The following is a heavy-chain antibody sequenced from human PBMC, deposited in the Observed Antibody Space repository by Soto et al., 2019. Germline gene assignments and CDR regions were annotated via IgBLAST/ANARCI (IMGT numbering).Heavy chain of an antibody. CDR3: ARGVLH. CDR2: ISYIGST. V-gene: IGHV4-31*03. J-gene: IGHJ4*01. Sequence: QVQLQESGPGLVQPSQTLSLTCTVSGGSISSGGYYWSWIRQHPGTGLEWIGHISYIGSTYYNTSLKTRVTISVAPSRNPSSLIVNSVTAADTAVYYCARGVLHWGQGTLVTVSS. CDR1: GGSISSGGYY.